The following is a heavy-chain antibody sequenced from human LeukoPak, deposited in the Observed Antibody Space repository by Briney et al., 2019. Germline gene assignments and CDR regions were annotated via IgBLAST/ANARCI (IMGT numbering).Heavy chain of an antibody. D-gene: IGHD3-16*01. CDR1: RFTFSDYY. V-gene: IGHV3-11*01. CDR3: ARAHFWDYYYGMDV. Sequence: GGSLRLSCAASRFTFSDYYMSWIRQAPGKGLEWVSYISSSGSTIYYADSVKGRFTISRDNAKNSLYLQMNSLRAEDTAVYYCARAHFWDYYYGMDVWGQGTTVTVSS. CDR2: ISSSGSTI. J-gene: IGHJ6*02.